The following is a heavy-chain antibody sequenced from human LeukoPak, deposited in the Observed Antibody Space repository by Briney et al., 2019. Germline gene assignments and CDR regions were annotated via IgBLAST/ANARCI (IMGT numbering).Heavy chain of an antibody. D-gene: IGHD3-9*01. CDR1: GGSISSGDYS. CDR2: IYTSGST. Sequence: TSETLSLTCTVSGGSISSGDYSWSWIRQPAGKGLEWIGRIYTSGSTNYNPSLKSRVTMSVDTSKNQFSLKLSSVTAADTAVYYCAGRYFDWLLYRGDDAFDIWGQGTMVTVSS. V-gene: IGHV4-61*02. J-gene: IGHJ3*02. CDR3: AGRYFDWLLYRGDDAFDI.